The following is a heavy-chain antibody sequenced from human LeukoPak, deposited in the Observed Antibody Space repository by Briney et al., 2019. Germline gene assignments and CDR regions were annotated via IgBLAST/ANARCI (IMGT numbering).Heavy chain of an antibody. Sequence: GGSLRLSCATSGLTFSSYAMSWVRQAPGKGLEWVSGIGASGGSTYYADSVKGRFTISRDNSKNTLYLQMNSLRTEDTAVYYCAKAEGYDILTGLDYWGQGTLVTVSS. J-gene: IGHJ4*02. D-gene: IGHD3-9*01. V-gene: IGHV3-23*01. CDR1: GLTFSSYA. CDR2: IGASGGST. CDR3: AKAEGYDILTGLDY.